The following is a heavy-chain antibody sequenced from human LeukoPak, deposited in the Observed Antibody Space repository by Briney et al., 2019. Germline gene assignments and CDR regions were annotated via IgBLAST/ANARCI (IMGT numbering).Heavy chain of an antibody. J-gene: IGHJ6*03. D-gene: IGHD2-2*01. CDR2: IIPIFGTA. CDR1: GGTFSSYA. V-gene: IGHV1-69*05. Sequence: GSSVKVSCKASGGTFSSYAISWVRQAPGQGLEWMGGIIPIFGTANYAQKFQGRVTITTDESTSTAYMELSSLRSEDTAVYYCARGPVVPAAKTHFYYYYYHMDVWGKGTTVTVSS. CDR3: ARGPVVPAAKTHFYYYYYHMDV.